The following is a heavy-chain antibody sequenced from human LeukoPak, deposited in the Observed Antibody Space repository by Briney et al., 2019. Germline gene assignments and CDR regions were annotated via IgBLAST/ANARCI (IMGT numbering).Heavy chain of an antibody. CDR3: ASLNRCDFYFDF. J-gene: IGHJ4*02. CDR1: GGSVSSGGYY. CDR2: IYYTEST. Sequence: SEALSLTCTVSGGSVSSGGYYWSWIRQHPGKGLEWIGYIYYTESTYYNPSLKSRVTISLDTSNNQFSLNLRSVTAADTAVYYCASLNRCDFYFDFWGQGAQVTVSS. V-gene: IGHV4-31*03. D-gene: IGHD3-16*02.